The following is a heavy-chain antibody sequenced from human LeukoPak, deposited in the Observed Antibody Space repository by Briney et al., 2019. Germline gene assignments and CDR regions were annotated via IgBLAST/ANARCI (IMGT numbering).Heavy chain of an antibody. D-gene: IGHD3-3*01. CDR1: GFTFDDYG. CDR2: INWNGGST. CDR3: ARDIRGSDYDFWSGPRWFDP. J-gene: IGHJ5*02. Sequence: PGGSLRLSCAASGFTFDDYGMSWVRQAPGKGLEWVSGINWNGGSTGYADSVKGRFTISRDNAKNSLYLQMNSLRAEDTALYHCARDIRGSDYDFWSGPRWFDPWGQGTLVTVSS. V-gene: IGHV3-20*01.